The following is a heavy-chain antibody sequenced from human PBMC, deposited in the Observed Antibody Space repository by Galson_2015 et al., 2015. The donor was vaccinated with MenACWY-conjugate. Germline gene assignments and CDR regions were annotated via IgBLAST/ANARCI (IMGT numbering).Heavy chain of an antibody. V-gene: IGHV4-59*01. Sequence: SETLSLTCTVSGGSISSYYWSWIRQPPGKGLEWIGYIYYSGSTNYNPSLKCRVTISVDTSKNQFSLKLSSVTAADTAVYYCARGGILDFDLWGRGTLVTVSS. CDR3: ARGGILDFDL. CDR2: IYYSGST. CDR1: GGSISSYY. J-gene: IGHJ2*01. D-gene: IGHD6-13*01.